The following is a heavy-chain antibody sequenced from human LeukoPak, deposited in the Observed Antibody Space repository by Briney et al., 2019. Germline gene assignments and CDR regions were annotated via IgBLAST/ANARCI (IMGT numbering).Heavy chain of an antibody. CDR3: ARDHIVGALGFFDS. Sequence: SETLSLTCTVSGGSISSYYWSWIRQPPGKGLEWIGYIYYSGSTNYNPSLNSRVTISVDTSKNQFSLKLSSVTAADTAVYYCARDHIVGALGFFDSWGQGTLVTVSS. J-gene: IGHJ4*02. D-gene: IGHD1-26*01. CDR1: GGSISSYY. CDR2: IYYSGST. V-gene: IGHV4-59*12.